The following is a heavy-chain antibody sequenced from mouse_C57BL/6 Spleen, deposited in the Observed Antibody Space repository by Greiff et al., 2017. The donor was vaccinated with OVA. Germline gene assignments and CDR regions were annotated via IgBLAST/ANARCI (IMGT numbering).Heavy chain of an antibody. J-gene: IGHJ1*03. Sequence: EVMLVESEGGLVQPGSSMKLSCTASGFTFSDYYMAWVRQVPEKGLEWVANINYDGSSTYYLDSLKSRFIISRDNAKNILYLQMSSLKSEDTATYYCARPLYDGYSWYFDVWGTGTTVTVSS. D-gene: IGHD2-3*01. V-gene: IGHV5-16*01. CDR1: GFTFSDYY. CDR3: ARPLYDGYSWYFDV. CDR2: INYDGSST.